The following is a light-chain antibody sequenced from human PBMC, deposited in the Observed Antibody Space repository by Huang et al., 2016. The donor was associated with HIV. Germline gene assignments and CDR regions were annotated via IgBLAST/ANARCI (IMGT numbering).Light chain of an antibody. J-gene: IGKJ1*01. Sequence: DIQMTQSPSSLSPSVGDRVTITCQASQDINKFLNWYQQRPGKAPRLLIYDASNLETGVPSRLSGSGSGTDFTFTISSLQPEDVATYYCQQYDGLPPCTFGQGTKVEIK. CDR2: DAS. CDR1: QDINKF. V-gene: IGKV1-33*01. CDR3: QQYDGLPPCT.